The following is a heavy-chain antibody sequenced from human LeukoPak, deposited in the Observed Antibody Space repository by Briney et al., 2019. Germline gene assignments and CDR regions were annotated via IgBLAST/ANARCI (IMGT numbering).Heavy chain of an antibody. V-gene: IGHV3-48*03. CDR3: AREKTNYYDSSGFDY. D-gene: IGHD3-22*01. CDR2: ISSSGSTI. CDR1: GFTFSSYE. J-gene: IGHJ4*02. Sequence: GGSLRLSCAASGFTFSSYEINWVRQAPGKGLEWVSYISSSGSTIYYADSVKGRFTISRDNAKNSLYLQMNSLRAEDTAVYYCAREKTNYYDSSGFDYWGQGTLVTVSS.